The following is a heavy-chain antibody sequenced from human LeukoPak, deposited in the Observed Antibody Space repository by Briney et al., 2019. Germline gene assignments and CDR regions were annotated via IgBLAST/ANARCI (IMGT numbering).Heavy chain of an antibody. CDR1: GYSFTTYG. J-gene: IGHJ4*02. CDR3: ARDKSGYSGSYYDY. V-gene: IGHV1-18*01. Sequence: GASVKVSCKASGYSFTTYGISWVRQAPGQGLEWMGWISSYNGNTDYAQKFQGRVTMTTDTSTSTAYMELRSLRSDDTAVYYCARDKSGYSGSYYDYWGQGTLVTVSS. CDR2: ISSYNGNT. D-gene: IGHD1-26*01.